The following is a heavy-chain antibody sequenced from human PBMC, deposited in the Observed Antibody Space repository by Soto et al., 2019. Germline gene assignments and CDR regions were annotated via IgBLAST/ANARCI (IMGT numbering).Heavy chain of an antibody. V-gene: IGHV1-18*04. CDR1: GYTFTSYG. Sequence: QVQLVQSGAEVKKPGASVKVSCKASGYTFTSYGISWVRQAPGQGLEWMGWISAYNGNTNYAQKLQGRVTMTTDTSTSTAYMELRSLRSDDTAVYYCARAFKRYGSGWSDAFDIWGQGTMVTVSS. CDR2: ISAYNGNT. D-gene: IGHD6-19*01. J-gene: IGHJ3*02. CDR3: ARAFKRYGSGWSDAFDI.